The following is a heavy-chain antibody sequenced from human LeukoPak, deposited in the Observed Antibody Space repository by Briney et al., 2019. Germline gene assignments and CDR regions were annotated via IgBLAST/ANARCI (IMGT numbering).Heavy chain of an antibody. CDR3: ASGYYYDSSGYSYFQH. Sequence: SETLSLTCAVYGGSFSGYYWSWIRQPPGKGLEWIGEINHSGSTNYNPSLKSRVTISVDTSKNQFSLKLSSVTAADTAVYYCASGYYYDSSGYSYFQHWSQGTLVTVSS. J-gene: IGHJ1*01. CDR2: INHSGST. V-gene: IGHV4-34*01. CDR1: GGSFSGYY. D-gene: IGHD3-22*01.